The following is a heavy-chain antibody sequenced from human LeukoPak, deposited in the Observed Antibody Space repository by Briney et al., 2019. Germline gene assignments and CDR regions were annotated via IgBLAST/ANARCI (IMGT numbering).Heavy chain of an antibody. V-gene: IGHV3-30*19. J-gene: IGHJ5*02. D-gene: IGHD6-13*01. Sequence: PGRSLRLSCAASGFSFSSYGMHWVRQAPGKGLEWVAVISYDGTNKYYGDSVKGRFTVSRDNSKDTLYLQINSLRGEDTAVYYCAREPKSYSTGWYNWFDPWGQGTLVTVSS. CDR3: AREPKSYSTGWYNWFDP. CDR1: GFSFSSYG. CDR2: ISYDGTNK.